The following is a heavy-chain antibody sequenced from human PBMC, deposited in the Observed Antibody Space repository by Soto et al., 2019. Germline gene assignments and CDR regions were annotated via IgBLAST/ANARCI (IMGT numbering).Heavy chain of an antibody. D-gene: IGHD6-19*01. J-gene: IGHJ4*02. CDR2: IYHSGST. Sequence: PSETLSLTCAVSGGSISSGGSSWSWIRQPPGKGLECIGYIYHSGSTYYNPSLKSRVTISVDRSKNQFSLKLSSVTAADTAVYYCAREGDSSGPVALGYWGQGTLVTVSS. V-gene: IGHV4-30-2*01. CDR3: AREGDSSGPVALGY. CDR1: GGSISSGGSS.